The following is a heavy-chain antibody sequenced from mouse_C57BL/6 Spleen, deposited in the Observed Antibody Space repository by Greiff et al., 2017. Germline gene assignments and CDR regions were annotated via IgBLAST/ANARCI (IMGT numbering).Heavy chain of an antibody. D-gene: IGHD6-1*02. CDR3: ANKAPYSELGFAY. Sequence: VQLVESGAELARPGASVKLSCKASGYTFTSYGISWVKQRTGQGLEWIGEIYPRSGNTYYNEKFKGKATLTADKSSSTAYMELRSLTSEDSAVYFCANKAPYSELGFAYWGQGTLVTVSA. V-gene: IGHV1-81*01. CDR2: IYPRSGNT. CDR1: GYTFTSYG. J-gene: IGHJ3*01.